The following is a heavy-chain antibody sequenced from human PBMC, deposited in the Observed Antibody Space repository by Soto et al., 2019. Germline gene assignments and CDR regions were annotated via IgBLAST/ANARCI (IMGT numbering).Heavy chain of an antibody. J-gene: IGHJ4*02. D-gene: IGHD3-22*01. Sequence: PSETLSLTCAVYGGSFSGYYWSWIRQPPGKGLEWIGEINHSGSTNYNPSPKSRVTISVDTSKNQFSLRLSSVTAADTAVYYCAGGHYYDSSGYLWDYWGQGTLVTVSS. CDR2: INHSGST. CDR1: GGSFSGYY. CDR3: AGGHYYDSSGYLWDY. V-gene: IGHV4-34*01.